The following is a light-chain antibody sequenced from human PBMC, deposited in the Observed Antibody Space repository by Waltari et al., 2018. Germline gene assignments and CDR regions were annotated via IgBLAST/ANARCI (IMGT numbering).Light chain of an antibody. CDR3: QQYGNSRGS. CDR2: GAS. CDR1: QSVSSSY. V-gene: IGKV3-20*01. Sequence: EIVLTQSPGTLSLSPGEGATLSCRASQSVSSSYLARYQQKPGQAPRLLIYGASNRATDIPDRFTGSGSGTDFTLTINRLEPEDFAVYYCQQYGNSRGSFGQGTKLEIK. J-gene: IGKJ2*03.